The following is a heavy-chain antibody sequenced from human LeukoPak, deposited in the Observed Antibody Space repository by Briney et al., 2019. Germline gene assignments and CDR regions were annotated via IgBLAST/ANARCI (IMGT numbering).Heavy chain of an antibody. CDR3: ARGQLWPRGYYYYMDV. J-gene: IGHJ6*03. D-gene: IGHD5-18*01. CDR2: MNPNSGNT. Sequence: ASVKVSCKASGYTFTSYDINWVRQATGQGLEWMGWMNPNSGNTGYAQKFQGRVTITRNTSISIAYMELSSLRSEDTAVYYCARGQLWPRGYYYYMDVWGKGTTVTVSS. V-gene: IGHV1-8*03. CDR1: GYTFTSYD.